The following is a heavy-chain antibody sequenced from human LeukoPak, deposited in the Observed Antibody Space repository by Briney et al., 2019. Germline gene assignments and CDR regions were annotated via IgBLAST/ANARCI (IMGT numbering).Heavy chain of an antibody. CDR2: IYHSGST. CDR1: GYSISSGYY. J-gene: IGHJ3*02. D-gene: IGHD3-3*01. CDR3: ARTYYDFWSGNGLGAFDI. V-gene: IGHV4-38-2*02. Sequence: SETLSLTCTVSGYSISSGYYWGWIRQPPGKGLEWIGSIYHSGSTYYNPSLKSRVTISVDTSKNQFSLKLSSVTAADTAVYYCARTYYDFWSGNGLGAFDIWGQGTMVTVSS.